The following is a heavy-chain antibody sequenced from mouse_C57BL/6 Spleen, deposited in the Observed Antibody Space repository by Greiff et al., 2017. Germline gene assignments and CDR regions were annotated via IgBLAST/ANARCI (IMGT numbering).Heavy chain of an antibody. J-gene: IGHJ4*01. Sequence: EVKLMESGPGLVKPSQSLSLTCSVTGYSITSGYYWNWIRQFPGNKLEWMGYISYDGSNNYNPSLKNRISITRDTSKNQFFLKLNSVTTEDTATYYCARGNYYGSYYYSMDYWGQGTSVTVSS. CDR1: GYSITSGYY. CDR2: ISYDGSN. D-gene: IGHD1-1*01. V-gene: IGHV3-6*01. CDR3: ARGNYYGSYYYSMDY.